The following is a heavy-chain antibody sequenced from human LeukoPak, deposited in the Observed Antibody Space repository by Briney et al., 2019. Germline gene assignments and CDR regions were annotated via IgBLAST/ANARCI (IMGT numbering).Heavy chain of an antibody. CDR3: ASEGAPYSSSWYRFDY. V-gene: IGHV3-74*01. D-gene: IGHD6-13*01. CDR2: INSDGSST. Sequence: GGSLRLSCAASRFTFSTYWMHWVRQAPGKGLVWVSRINSDGSSTSYADSVKGRFTISRDNAKNTLYLQMNSLRAEDTAVYYCASEGAPYSSSWYRFDYWGQGTLVTVSS. CDR1: RFTFSTYW. J-gene: IGHJ4*02.